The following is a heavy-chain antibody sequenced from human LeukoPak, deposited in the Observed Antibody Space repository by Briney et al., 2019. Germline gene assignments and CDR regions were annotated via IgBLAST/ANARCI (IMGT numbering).Heavy chain of an antibody. CDR2: IYSGGST. CDR1: GFTVSSNY. V-gene: IGHV3-53*01. Sequence: GGSLRLSCAASGFTVSSNYMSWVRQAPGKGLEWVLVIYSGGSTYYADSVKGRFTISRDNSKNTLYLQMNSLRAEDTAVYYCARTLSDGGYYYGMDVWGQGTTVTVSS. D-gene: IGHD2-21*02. J-gene: IGHJ6*02. CDR3: ARTLSDGGYYYGMDV.